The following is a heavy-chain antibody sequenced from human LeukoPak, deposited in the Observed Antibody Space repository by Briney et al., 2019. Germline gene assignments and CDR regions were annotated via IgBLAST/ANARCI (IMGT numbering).Heavy chain of an antibody. CDR1: GGSISSSSYY. J-gene: IGHJ4*02. CDR2: ISYSGST. D-gene: IGHD3-10*01. Sequence: SETLYLTCTVSGGSISSSSYYWGWIRQPPGKGLEWIGTISYSGSTNYRPSLTTRVTILVDTSKKQSSLKLTTVTPADTAVYYCAGGFRGTIVHFGYWGQGTLVTVCS. CDR3: AGGFRGTIVHFGY. V-gene: IGHV4-39*01.